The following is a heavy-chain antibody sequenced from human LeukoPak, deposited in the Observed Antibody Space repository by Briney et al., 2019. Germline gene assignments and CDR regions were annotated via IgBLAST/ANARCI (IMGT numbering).Heavy chain of an antibody. V-gene: IGHV3-30*03. Sequence: GRSLRLSCAASGFTFSSYGMHWVRQAPGKGLEWVAVISYDGSNKYYADSVKGRFTISRDNARNTMYLQMNSLRAEDTAVYYCASTPPERCSGHDCYPYFDYWGQGTLVTVSS. CDR1: GFTFSSYG. D-gene: IGHD2-21*01. CDR3: ASTPPERCSGHDCYPYFDY. J-gene: IGHJ4*02. CDR2: ISYDGSNK.